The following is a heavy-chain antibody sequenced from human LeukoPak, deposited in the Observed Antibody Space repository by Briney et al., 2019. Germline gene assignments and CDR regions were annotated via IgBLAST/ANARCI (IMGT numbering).Heavy chain of an antibody. CDR3: ARDIGAPIYDSCGYYPYGMAV. J-gene: IGHJ6*02. CDR2: ISSSGSTI. Sequence: GGSLRLSCVASGFTFSDYYMSWIRQAPGKGLEWVSYISSSGSTIYYADSVKGRFTISTDNAKNPLYLQMNGLGAEDTAVYYCARDIGAPIYDSCGYYPYGMAVWAKGPRSPSP. V-gene: IGHV3-11*01. D-gene: IGHD3-22*01. CDR1: GFTFSDYY.